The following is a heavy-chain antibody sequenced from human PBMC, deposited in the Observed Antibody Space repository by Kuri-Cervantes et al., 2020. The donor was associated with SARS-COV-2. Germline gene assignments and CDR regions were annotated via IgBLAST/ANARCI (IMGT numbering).Heavy chain of an antibody. CDR2: ISYDGSNK. Sequence: GESLKISSEASGFTFSNYAMHWVRQAPGKGLEWVAVISYDGSNKYYADSVKGRFTISRDNSKNTLYLQMNSLRAEDTAVYYCAREEWLLSSDYYYYCYGMDVWGQGTTVTVSS. D-gene: IGHD3-3*01. J-gene: IGHJ6*02. V-gene: IGHV3-30*19. CDR1: GFTFSNYA. CDR3: AREEWLLSSDYYYYCYGMDV.